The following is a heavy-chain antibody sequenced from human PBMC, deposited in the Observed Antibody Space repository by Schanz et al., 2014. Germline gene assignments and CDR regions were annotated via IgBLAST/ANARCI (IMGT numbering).Heavy chain of an antibody. V-gene: IGHV3-23*03. Sequence: EVQLLESGGGLVQPGGSLRLSCAVSGFTFSSYAMSWVRQAPGKGLECVSIIYSDGSTYYVDSVKGRFIISRDNSKNTVYLHMNSLRAEDTAVYYCAKHRHYADNNGYPGIDYWGQGTLVTVSS. CDR3: AKHRHYADNNGYPGIDY. CDR1: GFTFSSYA. D-gene: IGHD3-16*01. J-gene: IGHJ4*02. CDR2: IIYSDGST.